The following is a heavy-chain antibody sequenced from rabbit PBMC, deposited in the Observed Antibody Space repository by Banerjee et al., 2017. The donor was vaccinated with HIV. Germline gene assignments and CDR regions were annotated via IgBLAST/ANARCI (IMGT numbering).Heavy chain of an antibody. Sequence: QQQLVESGGDLVKPEGSLTLTCTASGFSFSSGYDMCWVRQAPGKGLEWIGCIWIGNSASTYYASWAKGRFTIPRTSSTTVTLQMTSLTAADTATYFCARSDYYGMDLWGQGTLVTVS. J-gene: IGHJ6*01. CDR1: GFSFSSGYD. V-gene: IGHV1S45*01. CDR3: ARSDYYGMDL. CDR2: IWIGNSAST.